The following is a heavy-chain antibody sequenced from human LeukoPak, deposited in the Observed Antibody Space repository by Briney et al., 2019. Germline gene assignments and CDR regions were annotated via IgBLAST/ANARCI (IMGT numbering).Heavy chain of an antibody. CDR2: INSAGNTT. D-gene: IGHD3-10*01. Sequence: GSLRLSCAASGFTFSGYWMHWVRQAPGKGLVWVSRINSAGNTTNYADSVKGRFTISRDNAKNSLYLQMNRLRAADTAVYYCARRALTMARGARPYYFDYWGQGTLVTVSS. CDR1: GFTFSGYW. V-gene: IGHV3-74*01. J-gene: IGHJ4*02. CDR3: ARRALTMARGARPYYFDY.